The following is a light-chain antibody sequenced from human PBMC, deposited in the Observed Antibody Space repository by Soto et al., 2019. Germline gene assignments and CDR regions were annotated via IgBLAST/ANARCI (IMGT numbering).Light chain of an antibody. V-gene: IGLV1-51*01. Sequence: QSVLTQPPSVSAAPGQTVTISCSGSSSNIGNDFLSWYQQLPGTAPKLLIYDNDKRPSGIPDRFSGSQSGTSATLGITGLQTGDEADYYCGTWDSSLSAVVFGGGTKLTVL. CDR1: SSNIGNDF. CDR3: GTWDSSLSAVV. J-gene: IGLJ2*01. CDR2: DND.